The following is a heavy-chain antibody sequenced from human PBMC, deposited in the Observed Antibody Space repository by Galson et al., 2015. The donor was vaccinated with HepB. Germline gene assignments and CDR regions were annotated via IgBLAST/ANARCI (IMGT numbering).Heavy chain of an antibody. D-gene: IGHD3-16*01. CDR1: GFPFNNYG. CDR3: AKDPNKVTIYRWGCFDH. J-gene: IGHJ4*02. V-gene: IGHV3-30*18. CDR2: ISYDATNE. Sequence: SLRLSCAASGFPFNNYGIHWVRQAPGKGLEWVAFISYDATNEYYADSVKGRFTISRDNSKNTLYLQMNSLRAEDTAVYYCAKDPNKVTIYRWGCFDHWGQGTLVTVSS.